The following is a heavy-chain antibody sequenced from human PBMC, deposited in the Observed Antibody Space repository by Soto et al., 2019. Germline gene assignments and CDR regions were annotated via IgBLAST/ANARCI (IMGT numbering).Heavy chain of an antibody. V-gene: IGHV3-48*03. J-gene: IGHJ6*02. Sequence: PGGSLRLSCAASGFTFSSYEMNWVRQAPGKGLEWVSYISSSGSTIYYADSVKGRFTISRDNAKNSLYLQMNSLRAEDTAVYYCARQRDRYCSGGSCYSYYYYGMDVWGQGTTVTVSS. CDR3: ARQRDRYCSGGSCYSYYYYGMDV. CDR2: ISSSGSTI. CDR1: GFTFSSYE. D-gene: IGHD2-15*01.